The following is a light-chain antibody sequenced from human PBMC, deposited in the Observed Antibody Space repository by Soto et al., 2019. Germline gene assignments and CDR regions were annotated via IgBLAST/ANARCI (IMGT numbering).Light chain of an antibody. V-gene: IGKV3-15*01. CDR2: GAS. CDR1: QSVSSN. Sequence: EIVMTQSPATLSVSPGERATLSCRASQSVSSNLAWYQQKPGQAPRLLIYGASTRATGIPARFSGSGSGTEFTLTISSLQSEDFAVYHCQHYNNWPPLAFGGGTKVEIK. J-gene: IGKJ4*01. CDR3: QHYNNWPPLA.